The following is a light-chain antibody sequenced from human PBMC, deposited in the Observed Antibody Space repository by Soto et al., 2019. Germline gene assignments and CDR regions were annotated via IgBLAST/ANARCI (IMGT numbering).Light chain of an antibody. Sequence: SYELTQSPSVSVAPGQTARITCGGNNIGSKNVHWFQQRPGQAPVLVVFDDDDRPSGIPDRFSGSNSGNTATLTISRVEAGDEADYYCQVWDSDVLHHVFGTGTKVTLL. CDR3: QVWDSDVLHHV. CDR1: NIGSKN. J-gene: IGLJ1*01. CDR2: DDD. V-gene: IGLV3-21*02.